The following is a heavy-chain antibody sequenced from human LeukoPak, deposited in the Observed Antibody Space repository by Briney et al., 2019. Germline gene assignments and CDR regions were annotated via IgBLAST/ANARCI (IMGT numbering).Heavy chain of an antibody. J-gene: IGHJ4*02. CDR3: ATSYGGYVLDY. Sequence: SETLSLTCTVSVGSINGHYWTWIRQPPGKGLEWIGYASYIRGTNYNPSPKSRVSMSVDASKNEFSLKLSSVTAADTGVYYCATSYGGYVLDYWGQGALVIVSS. CDR2: ASYIRGT. V-gene: IGHV4-59*11. D-gene: IGHD1-26*01. CDR1: VGSINGHY.